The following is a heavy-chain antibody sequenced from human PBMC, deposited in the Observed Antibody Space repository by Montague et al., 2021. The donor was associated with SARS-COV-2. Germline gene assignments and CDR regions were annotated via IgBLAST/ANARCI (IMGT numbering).Heavy chain of an antibody. J-gene: IGHJ3*02. Sequence: SLRLSCAASGFTFNNYGIHWVRQAPGKGLEWVAVISYEGSQKFFTDSVKGRFVISRDSAQRTVYLQMNSLRVEDTAVYYCAKASQVFWLGQFARDAFDIWGQGTTGSVSS. V-gene: IGHV3-30*18. D-gene: IGHD3-10*01. CDR3: AKASQVFWLGQFARDAFDI. CDR2: ISYEGSQK. CDR1: GFTFNNYG.